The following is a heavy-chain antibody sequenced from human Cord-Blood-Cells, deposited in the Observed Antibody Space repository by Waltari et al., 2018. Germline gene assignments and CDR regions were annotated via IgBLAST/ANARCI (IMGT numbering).Heavy chain of an antibody. CDR1: GFTFSSYA. CDR2: ISGSGGST. Sequence: EVQLVESGGGLVQPGGSLRLSCAASGFTFSSYAMSWVRQAPGKGREWVSAISGSGGSTYYADSVKGRFTISRDNSKHPLYLQMNSLRAEDTAVYYCAKREATWGSRGHFDLWGRGTLVTVSS. CDR3: AKREATWGSRGHFDL. D-gene: IGHD7-27*01. V-gene: IGHV3-23*04. J-gene: IGHJ2*01.